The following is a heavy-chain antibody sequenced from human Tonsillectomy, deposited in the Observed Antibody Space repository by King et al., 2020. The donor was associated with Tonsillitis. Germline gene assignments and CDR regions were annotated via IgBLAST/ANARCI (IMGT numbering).Heavy chain of an antibody. CDR2: INAGNVNT. CDR1: GYTFTTYA. CDR3: ASRFFPNPTVTVGYHGMDV. D-gene: IGHD4-11*01. V-gene: IGHV1-3*01. J-gene: IGHJ6*02. Sequence: QLVQSGAEVKKPGASVKVSCKASGYTFTTYAMHWVRQAPGQRLEWMGWINAGNVNTKYSQKFQGRVTITRDTSASTAYMELSSLRSEDTAVYYCASRFFPNPTVTVGYHGMDVSGHGATVTVSS.